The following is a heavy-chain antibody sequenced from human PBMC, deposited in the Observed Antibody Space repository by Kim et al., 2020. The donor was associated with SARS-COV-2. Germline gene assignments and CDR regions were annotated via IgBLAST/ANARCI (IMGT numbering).Heavy chain of an antibody. D-gene: IGHD5-18*01. CDR3: ARDTSLVDTAMAGIDY. CDR2: ISAYNGNT. J-gene: IGHJ4*02. V-gene: IGHV1-18*04. CDR1: GYTFTSYG. Sequence: ASVKVSCKASGYTFTSYGISWVRQAPGQGLEWMGWISAYNGNTNYAQKLQGRVTMTTDASTSTAYMELRSLRSDDTAVYYCARDTSLVDTAMAGIDYWGQGTLVTVSS.